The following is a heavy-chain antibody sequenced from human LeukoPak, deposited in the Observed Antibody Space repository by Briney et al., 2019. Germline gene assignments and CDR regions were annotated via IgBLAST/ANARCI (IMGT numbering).Heavy chain of an antibody. V-gene: IGHV3-30*18. CDR3: AKVLDTAILYYFDY. CDR2: ISYDGSNK. J-gene: IGHJ4*02. D-gene: IGHD5-18*01. CDR1: GFTFSNAW. Sequence: GGSLRLSCAASGFTFSNAWMRWVRQAPGKGLEWVAVISYDGSNKYYADSVKGRFTISRDNSKNTLYLQMNSLRAEDTAVYYCAKVLDTAILYYFDYWGQGTLVTVSS.